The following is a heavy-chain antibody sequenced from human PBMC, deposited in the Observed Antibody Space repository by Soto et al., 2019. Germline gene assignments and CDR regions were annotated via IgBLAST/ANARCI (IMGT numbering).Heavy chain of an antibody. CDR3: ARRNTVTTSH. Sequence: PSETLSLTCTVSGGSISSSSYYWGWIRQPPGKGLEWIGSIYYSGSTYYNPSPKSRVTISVDTSKNQFSLKLSSVTAADTAVYYCARRNTVTTSHWGQGTLVTVSS. CDR1: GGSISSSSYY. D-gene: IGHD4-17*01. V-gene: IGHV4-39*01. CDR2: IYYSGST. J-gene: IGHJ4*02.